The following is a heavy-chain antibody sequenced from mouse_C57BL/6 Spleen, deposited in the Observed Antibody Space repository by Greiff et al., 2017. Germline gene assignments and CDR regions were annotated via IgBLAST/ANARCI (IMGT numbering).Heavy chain of an antibody. CDR3: ARGEKREAMDY. CDR2: INPNNGGT. Sequence: VQLQQSGPELVKPGASVKMSCKASGYTFTDYNMHWVKQSHGKSLEWIGYINPNNGGTSYNQKFKGKATLTVNKSSSTAYMEHRSLTTEDSAVYYCARGEKREAMDYWGQGTSVTVSA. V-gene: IGHV1-22*01. J-gene: IGHJ4*01. CDR1: GYTFTDYN.